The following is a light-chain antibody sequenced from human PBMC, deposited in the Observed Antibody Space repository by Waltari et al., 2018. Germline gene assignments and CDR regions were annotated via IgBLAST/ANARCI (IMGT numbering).Light chain of an antibody. CDR2: DVT. J-gene: IGLJ2*01. Sequence: QSALTQPRSVSGSPGQSVTISCTGGSSDVGGYDYVSWFQHHPGTAPTIIIYDVTERPSVVPDRFSASKSGTAASLTISGLQAEDEGDYYCYSYAGSHTILFGGGTKLTVL. V-gene: IGLV2-11*01. CDR3: YSYAGSHTIL. CDR1: SSDVGGYDY.